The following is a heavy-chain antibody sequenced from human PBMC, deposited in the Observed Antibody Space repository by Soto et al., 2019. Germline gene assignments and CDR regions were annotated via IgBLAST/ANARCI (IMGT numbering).Heavy chain of an antibody. CDR1: GGSISSGGTGSY. CDR2: IYYTGNT. Sequence: QVQLQDSGPGLVKPSQTLSLTCTVSGGSISSGGTGSYWTWIRQLPGKGLEWIGYIYYTGNTYYNPSLKSRPTISIDTSENQFSLTLTSVTAADTAVYFCASGHDAYKVRYWGQGTLVTVSS. D-gene: IGHD1-1*01. V-gene: IGHV4-31*03. J-gene: IGHJ4*02. CDR3: ASGHDAYKVRY.